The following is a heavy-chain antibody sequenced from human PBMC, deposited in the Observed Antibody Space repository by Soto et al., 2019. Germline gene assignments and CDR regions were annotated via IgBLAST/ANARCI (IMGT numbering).Heavy chain of an antibody. D-gene: IGHD2-2*01. CDR3: ASVPDR. CDR2: IYHSGST. V-gene: IGHV4-30-2*01. Sequence: QLQLQESGSGLVKPSQTLSLTCAVSGGSISSGGYSWSWIRQPPGKGLEWIGYIYHSGSTYYNPSPXSXXTTSVARSNNQDSLKLSSVTAADTAVYSCASVPDRWGQGTLVTVSS. J-gene: IGHJ5*02. CDR1: GGSISSGGYS.